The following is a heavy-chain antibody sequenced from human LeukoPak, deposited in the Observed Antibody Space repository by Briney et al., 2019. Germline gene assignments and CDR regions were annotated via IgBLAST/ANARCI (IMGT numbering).Heavy chain of an antibody. D-gene: IGHD3-10*01. Sequence: PGGSLRLSCAASGFTFSSYWMHWVRQAPGKGLVWVSRINSDGSSTSYADSVKGRFTISRDNAKNSLYLQMNSLTAEDTALYYCAKGHYGSGSYPDYWGQGTLVTVSS. CDR2: INSDGSST. J-gene: IGHJ4*02. V-gene: IGHV3-74*01. CDR3: AKGHYGSGSYPDY. CDR1: GFTFSSYW.